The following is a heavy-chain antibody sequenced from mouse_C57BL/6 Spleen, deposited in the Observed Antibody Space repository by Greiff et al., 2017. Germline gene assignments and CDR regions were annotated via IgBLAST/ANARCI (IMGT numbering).Heavy chain of an antibody. J-gene: IGHJ4*01. CDR3: ARYPYYYGSSLHAMDY. V-gene: IGHV1-42*01. D-gene: IGHD1-1*01. Sequence: VQLQQSGPELVKPGASVKISCKASGYSFTGYYMNWVKQSPEKSLEWIGEINPSTGGTTYNQKFKAKATLTVDKSSSTAYMQLKSLTSEDSAVYYCARYPYYYGSSLHAMDYWGQGTSVTVSS. CDR1: GYSFTGYY. CDR2: INPSTGGT.